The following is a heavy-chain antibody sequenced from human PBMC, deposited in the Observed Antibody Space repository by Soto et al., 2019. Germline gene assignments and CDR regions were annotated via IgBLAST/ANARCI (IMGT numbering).Heavy chain of an antibody. CDR2: IYYSGST. Sequence: SETLSLTCTVSGGSISSSSYYWGWIRQPPGKGLEWIGSIYYSGSTYYNPSLKSRVTISVDTSKNQFSLKLSSVTAADTAVYYCARERAGTMITFGGVGGAFDIWGQGTMVTVSS. CDR3: ARERAGTMITFGGVGGAFDI. CDR1: GGSISSSSYY. J-gene: IGHJ3*02. D-gene: IGHD3-16*01. V-gene: IGHV4-39*02.